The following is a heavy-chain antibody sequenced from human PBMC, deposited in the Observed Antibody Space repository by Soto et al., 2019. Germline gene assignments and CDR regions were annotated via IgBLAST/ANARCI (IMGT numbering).Heavy chain of an antibody. CDR1: GGTFSSYA. V-gene: IGHV1-69*13. J-gene: IGHJ3*02. D-gene: IGHD2-8*01. Sequence: SVKVSCKASGGTFSSYAISWVRQAPGQGLEWMGGIIPIFGTANYAQKFQGRVTITADESTSTAYMELSSLRSEDTAVYYCARAGRGTMVYAIYDAFDIWGHGTMVTVSS. CDR3: ARAGRGTMVYAIYDAFDI. CDR2: IIPIFGTA.